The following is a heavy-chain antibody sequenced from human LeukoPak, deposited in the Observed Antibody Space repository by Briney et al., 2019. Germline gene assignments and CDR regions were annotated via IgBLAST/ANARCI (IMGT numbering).Heavy chain of an antibody. V-gene: IGHV3-30*02. CDR2: IRYDGSNK. J-gene: IGHJ4*02. Sequence: GGSLRLSCAASGFTFSSYGMHWVRQAPGKGLEWVAFIRYDGSNKYYADSVKGRFTISRDNSKNTLYLQMNSLRAEDTAVYYCARVSSSSWFYFDYWGQGTLVTVSS. CDR3: ARVSSSSWFYFDY. D-gene: IGHD6-13*01. CDR1: GFTFSSYG.